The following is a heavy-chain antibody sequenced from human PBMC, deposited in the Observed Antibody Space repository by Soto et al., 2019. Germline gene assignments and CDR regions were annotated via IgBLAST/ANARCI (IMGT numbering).Heavy chain of an antibody. CDR3: ARDVRYSSSSVGDYYYYGMDV. V-gene: IGHV4-31*03. CDR1: GGSISSGGYY. CDR2: IYYSGST. Sequence: PSETLSLTCTVSGGSISSGGYYWSWIRQHPGKGLEWIGYIYYSGSTYYNPSLKSRVTISVDTSKNQFSLKLSSVTAADTAVYYCARDVRYSSSSVGDYYYYGMDVWGQGTTVTVSS. D-gene: IGHD6-6*01. J-gene: IGHJ6*02.